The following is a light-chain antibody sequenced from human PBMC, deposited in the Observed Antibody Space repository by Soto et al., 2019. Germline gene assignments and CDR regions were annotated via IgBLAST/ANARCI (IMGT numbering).Light chain of an antibody. Sequence: DIQMTQYPSTLSSSDGDRVTITCRASQSISSWLAWYQQKPGKAPKLLIYDASSLESGVPSRFSGSGSGTEFTLTISSLQPDDFATYYCQQYNSYSRTFGQGTKVDI. CDR1: QSISSW. J-gene: IGKJ1*01. CDR2: DAS. V-gene: IGKV1-5*01. CDR3: QQYNSYSRT.